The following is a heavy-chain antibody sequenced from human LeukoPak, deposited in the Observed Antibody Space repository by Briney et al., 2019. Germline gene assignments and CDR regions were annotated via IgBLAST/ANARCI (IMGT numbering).Heavy chain of an antibody. D-gene: IGHD3-9*01. CDR3: ARGPQPVRHYDILTGYYLQLPYYFDY. V-gene: IGHV1-2*02. CDR2: INPNSGGT. Sequence: ASVKVSCKASGYTFTGYYMHWVRQAPGQGLEWMGWINPNSGGTNYAQTFQGRVTMTRDTSISTAYMELSRLRSDDTAVYYCARGPQPVRHYDILTGYYLQLPYYFDYWGQGTLVTVSS. J-gene: IGHJ4*02. CDR1: GYTFTGYY.